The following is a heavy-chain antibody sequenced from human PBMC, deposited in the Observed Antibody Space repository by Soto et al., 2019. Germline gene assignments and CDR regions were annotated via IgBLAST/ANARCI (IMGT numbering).Heavy chain of an antibody. CDR2: IYWDDDK. CDR1: GFSLTTSGVG. CDR3: AHHPYYGLGSYSFDY. J-gene: IGHJ4*02. Sequence: QITLKESGPTLVRPTQTLTLTCTFSGFSLTTSGVGVGWIRQPPGKALEWLAVIYWDDDKRYSSSLKSRLTIXXDXSXXPVVPTMTNMDPVDTATYYCAHHPYYGLGSYSFDYWGQGTLVTVSS. D-gene: IGHD3-10*01. V-gene: IGHV2-5*02.